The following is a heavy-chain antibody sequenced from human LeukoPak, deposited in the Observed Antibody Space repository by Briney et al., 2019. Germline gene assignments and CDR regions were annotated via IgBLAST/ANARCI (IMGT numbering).Heavy chain of an antibody. D-gene: IGHD3-10*01. V-gene: IGHV3-72*01. CDR3: ARGGRYLPLNI. J-gene: IGHJ3*02. Sequence: GGSLRLSCAASGFTFSDHYMDWVRQAPGKGLEWVGRTRNKANRYTTEYAASVKGRFTISRDDSKNSLYLQINSLKTEDTAVYYCARGGRYLPLNIWGQGTMVTVSS. CDR1: GFTFSDHY. CDR2: TRNKANRYTT.